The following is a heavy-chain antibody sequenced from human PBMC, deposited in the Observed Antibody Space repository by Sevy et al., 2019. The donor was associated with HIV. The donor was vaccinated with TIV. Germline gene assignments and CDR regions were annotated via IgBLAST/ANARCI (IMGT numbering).Heavy chain of an antibody. D-gene: IGHD3-3*01. V-gene: IGHV1-2*06. CDR2: INPISGGT. J-gene: IGHJ6*02. CDR1: GYAFTGYY. Sequence: ASVKVSCKASGYAFTGYYIHWVRQAPGQGLEWMGRINPISGGTDDSQKFQGRVTMTRDTSISTAYMDVSRLTSDDTAVYYCARAPTDFWTGGMAVWGQGTMVTVSS. CDR3: ARAPTDFWTGGMAV.